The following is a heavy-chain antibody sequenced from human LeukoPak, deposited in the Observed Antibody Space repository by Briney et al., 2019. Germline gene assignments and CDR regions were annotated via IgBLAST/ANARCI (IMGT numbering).Heavy chain of an antibody. Sequence: AGGSLRLSCAASGFTFSSYWMSWVRQAPGKGLEWVANIKQDGSDKYYVDSVKGRFTISRDNAKNSLFLQMNSLKAEDTAVYYCARNLDTNFDYWGQGTLVTVSS. CDR2: IKQDGSDK. CDR1: GFTFSSYW. CDR3: ARNLDTNFDY. V-gene: IGHV3-7*01. D-gene: IGHD1-1*01. J-gene: IGHJ4*02.